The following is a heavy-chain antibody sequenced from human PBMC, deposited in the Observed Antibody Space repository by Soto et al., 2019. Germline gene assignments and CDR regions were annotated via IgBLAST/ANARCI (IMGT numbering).Heavy chain of an antibody. D-gene: IGHD2-15*01. Sequence: QVQLEQSGAEVKKPGSSVKVSCKASGGTFSNSAISWVRQAPGQGLEWMGGIMPIFRTPDYAQKFQGRVTVPADESTSTAYMELSGLRSDDTAVYYCARDKDLLQVGGNYYYILDVWGQGTTVTVSS. CDR2: IMPIFRTP. J-gene: IGHJ6*02. CDR1: GGTFSNSA. CDR3: ARDKDLLQVGGNYYYILDV. V-gene: IGHV1-69*12.